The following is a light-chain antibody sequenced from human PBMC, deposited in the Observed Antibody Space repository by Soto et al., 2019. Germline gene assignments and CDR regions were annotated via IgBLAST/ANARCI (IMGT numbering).Light chain of an antibody. CDR2: AAY. CDR1: QGISSY. CDR3: QQYYSYPRT. J-gene: IGKJ1*01. V-gene: IGKV1-8*01. Sequence: AIRLTQSQYSLSASTGERVTLTCRASQGISSYLAWYQQKPGKAPKLLIYAAYNLQSGVPSRFSGSGSGTDFTLTISCLQSEDFATYYCQQYYSYPRTFGQGTKVDI.